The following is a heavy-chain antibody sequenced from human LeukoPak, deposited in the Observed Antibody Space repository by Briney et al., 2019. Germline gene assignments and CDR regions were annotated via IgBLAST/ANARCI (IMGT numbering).Heavy chain of an antibody. CDR2: IGTAGDT. D-gene: IGHD4-11*01. J-gene: IGHJ6*02. CDR3: ARGDYSKSYYYYYGMDV. CDR1: GFTFSSYD. Sequence: PGGSLRLSCVASGFTFSSYDMHWVRQATGKGLEWVSAIGTAGDTYYPGSVKGRFTISRENAKNSLYLQMNSLRAGDTAVYYCARGDYSKSYYYYYGMDVWGQGTTVTVSS. V-gene: IGHV3-13*01.